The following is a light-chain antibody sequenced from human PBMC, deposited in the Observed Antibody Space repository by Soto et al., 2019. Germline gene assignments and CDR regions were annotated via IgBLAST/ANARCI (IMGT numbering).Light chain of an antibody. V-gene: IGLV2-14*01. CDR2: EVS. CDR3: CSYTSSSAPGV. Sequence: QSALTQPASVSGSPGQSITISCTGTSSDVGGYNYVSWYQQHPGNAPKLIIYEVSNRPSGVSNRFSGSTSGNTASLTISGLQAEDEADYYCCSYTSSSAPGVFGVGTKLTVL. CDR1: SSDVGGYNY. J-gene: IGLJ2*01.